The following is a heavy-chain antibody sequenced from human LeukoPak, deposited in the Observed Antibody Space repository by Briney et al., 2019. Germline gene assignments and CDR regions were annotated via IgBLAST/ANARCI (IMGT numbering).Heavy chain of an antibody. J-gene: IGHJ4*02. Sequence: GGSLRLSCGASGFTFSSHWMTWVRQAPGKGLECVANINQDASEKYYVDSVKGRFTISRDTAKNSLYLQMNSLRAEDTAVYYCASRMTAIDYWGQGTLVTVSS. CDR3: ASRMTAIDY. CDR1: GFTFSSHW. D-gene: IGHD2-21*02. CDR2: INQDASEK. V-gene: IGHV3-7*02.